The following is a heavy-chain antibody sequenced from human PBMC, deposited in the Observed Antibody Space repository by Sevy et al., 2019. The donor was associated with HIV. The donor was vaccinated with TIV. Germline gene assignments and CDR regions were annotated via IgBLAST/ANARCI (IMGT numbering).Heavy chain of an antibody. CDR3: ARSQVYSNYGMDV. J-gene: IGHJ6*02. Sequence: GGSLRLSCGASGFTFSSYDMHWVRQAAGKGLEWVSGIGSGGDAYYPGSVKGRFTISRENAKNSLYLQMNSLRAGDTAVYYCARSQVYSNYGMDVWGQGTTVTVSS. CDR2: IGSGGDA. D-gene: IGHD4-4*01. CDR1: GFTFSSYD. V-gene: IGHV3-13*01.